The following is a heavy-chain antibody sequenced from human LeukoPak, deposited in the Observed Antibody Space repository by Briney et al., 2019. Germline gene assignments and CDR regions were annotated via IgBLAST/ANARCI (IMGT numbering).Heavy chain of an antibody. D-gene: IGHD3-22*01. CDR2: INSDGSST. CDR1: GFTFSSYW. Sequence: PGGSLRLSCAASGFTFSSYWMHWVRQAPGKGLVWVSRINSDGSSTSYADSVKGRFTISRDNAKNTLYLQMNSLRAEDTAVYYCARGPAVDYYDSGGYYPAWFDYWGQGTLVTVSS. CDR3: ARGPAVDYYDSGGYYPAWFDY. J-gene: IGHJ4*02. V-gene: IGHV3-74*01.